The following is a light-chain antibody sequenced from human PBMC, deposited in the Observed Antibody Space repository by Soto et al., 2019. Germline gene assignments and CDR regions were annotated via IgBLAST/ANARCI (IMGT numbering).Light chain of an antibody. CDR2: DAS. V-gene: IGKV3-11*01. J-gene: IGKJ2*01. CDR1: QSVSRH. Sequence: EIVLTQSPATLSLSPGERATLSCKASQSVSRHLAWYQHKPGQALRLLIYDASNRATGIPARFSGSGFGTDFTLTISSLEPEDCAVYYCQQCSNWPPSYTFGQGTKLDIK. CDR3: QQCSNWPPSYT.